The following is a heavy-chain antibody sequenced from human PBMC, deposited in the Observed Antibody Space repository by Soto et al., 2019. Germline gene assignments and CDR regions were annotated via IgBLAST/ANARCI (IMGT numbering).Heavy chain of an antibody. J-gene: IGHJ4*02. V-gene: IGHV4-30-2*01. CDR2: MYHSGST. CDR1: GGSISSGGYS. CDR3: TRGTDY. Sequence: PSETLSLTCAVSGGSISSGGYSWSWIRQPPGKGLEWIGYMYHSGSTYYNPSLKSRVTISIDRSKNQFSLKLSSVTAADTAVYYCTRGTDYWGQGMLVTVSS.